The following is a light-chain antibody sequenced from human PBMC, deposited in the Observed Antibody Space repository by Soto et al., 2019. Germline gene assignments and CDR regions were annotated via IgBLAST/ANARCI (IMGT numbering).Light chain of an antibody. J-gene: IGLJ2*01. V-gene: IGLV2-8*01. CDR3: SSYAGSNNVI. CDR1: SSDVGGYNY. Sequence: QSVLTQPPSASGSPGQSVTISCTGTSSDVGGYNYVSWYQQHPGKAPKFLIYEVTKRPSGVPDRFSGSKSGNTASLTVSRLQDEDEADYYCSSYAGSNNVIFGGGTKLTVL. CDR2: EVT.